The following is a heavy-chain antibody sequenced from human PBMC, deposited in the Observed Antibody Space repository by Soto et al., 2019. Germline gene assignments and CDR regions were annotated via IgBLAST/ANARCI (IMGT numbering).Heavy chain of an antibody. CDR1: GGSISSGDYY. CDR2: IYYSGST. Sequence: QVQLQESGPGLVKPSQTLSLTCTVSGGSISSGDYYWSWIRQPPGKGLEWIGYIYYSGSTYYNPSLKSRVTISVDTSKNQFSLKLSSVTAADTAVYYCASTLYNWNYLTFYFDYWGQGTLVTVSS. J-gene: IGHJ4*02. V-gene: IGHV4-30-4*01. D-gene: IGHD1-7*01. CDR3: ASTLYNWNYLTFYFDY.